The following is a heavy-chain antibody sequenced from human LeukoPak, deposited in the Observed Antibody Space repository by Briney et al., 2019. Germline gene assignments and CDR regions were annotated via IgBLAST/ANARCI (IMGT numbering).Heavy chain of an antibody. CDR3: ARESKYSSSSDY. V-gene: IGHV3-7*01. J-gene: IGHJ4*02. D-gene: IGHD6-6*01. CDR2: IKQDGSEK. CDR1: GGSISSSSYY. Sequence: ETLSLTCTVSGGSISSSSYYWGWIRQPPGKGLEWVANIKQDGSEKYYVDSVKGRFTISRDNAKNSLYLQMNSLRAEDTAVYYCARESKYSSSSDYWGQGTLVTVSS.